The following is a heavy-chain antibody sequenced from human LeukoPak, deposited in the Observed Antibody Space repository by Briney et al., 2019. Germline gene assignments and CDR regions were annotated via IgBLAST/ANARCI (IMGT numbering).Heavy chain of an antibody. J-gene: IGHJ4*02. CDR1: GFTFSSYG. V-gene: IGHV3-33*01. D-gene: IGHD1-26*01. CDR3: ARDSLAVGATTSFDY. Sequence: PGGSLRLSCAASGFTFSSYGMHWVRQAPGKGLEWVAVIWYDGSNKYYADSVKGRFTNSRDNSKNTLYLQMNSLRAEDTAVYYCARDSLAVGATTSFDYWGQGTLVTVSS. CDR2: IWYDGSNK.